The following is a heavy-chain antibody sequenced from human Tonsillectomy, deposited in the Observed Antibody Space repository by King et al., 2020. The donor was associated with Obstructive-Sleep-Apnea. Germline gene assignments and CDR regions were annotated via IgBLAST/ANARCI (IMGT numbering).Heavy chain of an antibody. CDR3: ARHTVTKTTTYFDY. D-gene: IGHD4-17*01. J-gene: IGHJ4*02. V-gene: IGHV1-69*04. CDR1: GGTFSSYA. CDR2: IIPILGIA. Sequence: QLVQSGAEVKKPGSSVKVSCKASGGTFSSYAISWVRQAPGQGLEWMGGIIPILGIANYAQKFQGRVTITADKSTSTAYMELGSLGSEDTAVYYCARHTVTKTTTYFDYWGQGTLVTVSS.